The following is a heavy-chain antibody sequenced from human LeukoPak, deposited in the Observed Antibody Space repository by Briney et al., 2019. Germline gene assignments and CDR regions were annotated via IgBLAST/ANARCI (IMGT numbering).Heavy chain of an antibody. V-gene: IGHV1-8*03. CDR2: KNRGSSNI. CDR1: GYTFTSYD. CDR3: ARGYSSWDHYDY. Sequence: VSVKVSCKASGYTFTSYDINWGRQATGHGLEWLGWKNRGSSNIGSLRKFQARLTVTRNNSISTAYMELSSLRSEDTAVYYCARGYSSWDHYDYWGQGTLVTVSS. J-gene: IGHJ4*02. D-gene: IGHD6-13*01.